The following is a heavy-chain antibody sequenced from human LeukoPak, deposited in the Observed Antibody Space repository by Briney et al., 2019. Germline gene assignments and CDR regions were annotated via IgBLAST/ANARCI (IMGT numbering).Heavy chain of an antibody. CDR1: GGSISSSSYY. CDR2: IYYSGST. J-gene: IGHJ4*02. D-gene: IGHD3-10*01. V-gene: IGHV4-39*01. Sequence: PSETLSLTCTVSGGSISSSSYYWGWIRQPPGKGLEWIGSIYYSGSTYYNPSLKSRVTISVDTSKNQFSLKLSSVTAADTAVYYCARSNTWFGELSPLSPFDYWGQRTLVTVSS. CDR3: ARSNTWFGELSPLSPFDY.